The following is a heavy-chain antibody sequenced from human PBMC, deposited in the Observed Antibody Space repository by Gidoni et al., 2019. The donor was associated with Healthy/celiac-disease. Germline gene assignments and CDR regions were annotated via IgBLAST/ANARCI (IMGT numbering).Heavy chain of an antibody. CDR1: GYRFTSYW. D-gene: IGHD6-6*01. V-gene: IGHV5-51*01. Sequence: EVQLVQSGAEVKKPGESLKISCKGSGYRFTSYWIGWVRQMPGKGLEWMGIIYPGDYDTRYSPSFQGQVTISADKSISTAYLQWSSLKASDTAMYYCARGEQLARYYYYGMDVWGQGTTVTVSS. CDR2: IYPGDYDT. CDR3: ARGEQLARYYYYGMDV. J-gene: IGHJ6*02.